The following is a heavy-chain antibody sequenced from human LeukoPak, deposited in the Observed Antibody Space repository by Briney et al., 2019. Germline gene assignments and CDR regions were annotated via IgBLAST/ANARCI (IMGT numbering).Heavy chain of an antibody. Sequence: SETLSLTCTVSGGPINSYHWSWIRQPPGKGRAWIGYIYYSGTTNYNPSLKSRVNISVGTSKNQFSLKLSSAPAAGTAVYYCARGVYIAAAQYGNWGQGALVTVSS. V-gene: IGHV4-59*01. J-gene: IGHJ4*02. CDR3: ARGVYIAAAQYGN. CDR2: IYYSGTT. D-gene: IGHD6-13*01. CDR1: GGPINSYH.